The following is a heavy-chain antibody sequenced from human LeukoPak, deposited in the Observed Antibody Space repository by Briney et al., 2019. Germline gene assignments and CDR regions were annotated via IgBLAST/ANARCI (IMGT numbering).Heavy chain of an antibody. V-gene: IGHV1-18*01. CDR2: ISAYNGNT. CDR3: AREYYDFWSGSAYYFDY. D-gene: IGHD3-3*01. Sequence: ASVKVSCKASGYTFTSYGISWVRQAPGQGLEWMGWISAYNGNTNYAQKLRGRVTMTTDTSTSTAYMELRSLRSDDTAVYYCAREYYDFWSGSAYYFDYWGQGTLVTVSS. CDR1: GYTFTSYG. J-gene: IGHJ4*02.